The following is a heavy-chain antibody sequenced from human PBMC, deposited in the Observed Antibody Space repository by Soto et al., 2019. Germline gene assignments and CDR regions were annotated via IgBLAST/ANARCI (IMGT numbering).Heavy chain of an antibody. J-gene: IGHJ3*02. D-gene: IGHD2-8*02. CDR1: GFICSSYD. CDR3: AKATATGGGAFDI. CDR2: ILVDGRA. Sequence: LRLSCAASGFICSSYDMSWVRQAPGKGLEWVSTILVDGRAFYVDSVRGRFTISRDTSKNTVYLQMNSLTAGDTALYYCAKATATGGGAFDICGQGTMVTVSS. V-gene: IGHV3-23*01.